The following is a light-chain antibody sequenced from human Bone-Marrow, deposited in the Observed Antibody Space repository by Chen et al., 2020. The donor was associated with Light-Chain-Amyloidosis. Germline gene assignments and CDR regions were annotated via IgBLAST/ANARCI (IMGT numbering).Light chain of an antibody. J-gene: IGLJ3*02. V-gene: IGLV1-47*02. Sequence: QSVLNQPPSASGTPGQRVTISCSGSTSTIGGSFLYWYRNLPGTAPKLLISRDTQRPSGVPDRLSGSTSGTSASRPISGLRSEAEAVYYCATWDFSGSGQGVFGGGTKLTV. CDR3: ATWDFSGSGQGV. CDR1: TSTIGGSF. CDR2: RDT.